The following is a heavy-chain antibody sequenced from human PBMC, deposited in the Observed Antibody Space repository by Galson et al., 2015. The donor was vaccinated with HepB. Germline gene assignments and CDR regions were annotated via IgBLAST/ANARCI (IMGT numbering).Heavy chain of an antibody. CDR3: AGRFGYSRGYDY. CDR2: IDPSDSYT. D-gene: IGHD3-22*01. Sequence: QSGAEVKKPGESLRISCKGSGYTFTNNWIQWVRQMPGKGLEWKGKIDPSDSYTKYSPSFQGHVTISVDKSISTAYLQWSSLRASDTAMYYCAGRFGYSRGYDYWGQGTLVTVSA. J-gene: IGHJ4*02. V-gene: IGHV5-10-1*01. CDR1: GYTFTNNW.